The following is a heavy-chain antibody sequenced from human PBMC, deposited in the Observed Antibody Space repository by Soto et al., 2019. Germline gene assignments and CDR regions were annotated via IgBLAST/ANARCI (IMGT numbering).Heavy chain of an antibody. J-gene: IGHJ5*02. CDR1: GYTFTSYY. V-gene: IGHV1-46*01. CDR2: INPSGGST. CDR3: ATDSTFRRIAAPGPNWFDP. D-gene: IGHD6-13*01. Sequence: GASVKVSCKASGYTFTSYYMHWVRQAPGQGLEWMGIINPSGGSTSYAQKFQGRVTMTRDTSTRTVYMELSSLRSEDTAVYYCATDSTFRRIAAPGPNWFDPWGQGTLVTVSS.